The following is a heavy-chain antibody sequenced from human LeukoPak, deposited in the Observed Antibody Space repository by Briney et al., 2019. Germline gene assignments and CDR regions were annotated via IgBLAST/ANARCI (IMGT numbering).Heavy chain of an antibody. J-gene: IGHJ5*02. CDR2: INYSGSA. V-gene: IGHV4-59*08. CDR1: GGSFSSSY. Sequence: SETLSLTCTVSGGSFSSSYWSWIRQPPGKGLEWIAYINYSGSAGYNPSLKSRATMSVDTSTNQFSLKLSSVTAADTAVYYCARRKGSGSHKDWFDPWGQGTLVTISS. D-gene: IGHD6-19*01. CDR3: ARRKGSGSHKDWFDP.